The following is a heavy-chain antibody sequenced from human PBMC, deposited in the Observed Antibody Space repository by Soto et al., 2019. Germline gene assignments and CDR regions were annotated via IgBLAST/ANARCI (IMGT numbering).Heavy chain of an antibody. V-gene: IGHV3-33*01. CDR3: AREKNHYDFWSGYQPHRAKNYGMDV. CDR1: GFTFSSYG. J-gene: IGHJ6*02. CDR2: IWYDGSNK. D-gene: IGHD3-3*01. Sequence: PGGSLRLSCAASGFTFSSYGMHWVRQAPGKXLEWVAVIWYDGSNKYDADSVKGRFTISRDNSKNTLYLQMNSLRAEDTAVYYCAREKNHYDFWSGYQPHRAKNYGMDVWGQGTTVTVSS.